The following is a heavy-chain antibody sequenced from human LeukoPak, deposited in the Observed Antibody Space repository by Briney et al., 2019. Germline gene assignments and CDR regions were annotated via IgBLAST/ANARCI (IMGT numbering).Heavy chain of an antibody. Sequence: PGGSLRLSCAASGFTFSNAWMSWVRQAPGKGLEWVGRIKSKTDGGTTDYAAPVKGRFIISRDDSKNTLYLQMNSLKTEDTAVYYCTTERLLRYFDYWGQGTLVTVSS. J-gene: IGHJ4*02. CDR2: IKSKTDGGTT. D-gene: IGHD3-9*01. CDR3: TTERLLRYFDY. CDR1: GFTFSNAW. V-gene: IGHV3-15*01.